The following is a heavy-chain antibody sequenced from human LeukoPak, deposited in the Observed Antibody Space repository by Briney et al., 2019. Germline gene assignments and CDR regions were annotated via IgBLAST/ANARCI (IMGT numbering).Heavy chain of an antibody. Sequence: GGSLRLSCAASGFTFSSYNMNWVRQAPGKGLEWVSYISSSSSTIYHADSVKGRFTISRDNAENSLYLQMNSLRDEDTAVYYCAREATRDSSGFYDAFDIWGQGTMVTVSS. D-gene: IGHD3-22*01. V-gene: IGHV3-48*02. CDR2: ISSSSSTI. CDR1: GFTFSSYN. CDR3: AREATRDSSGFYDAFDI. J-gene: IGHJ3*02.